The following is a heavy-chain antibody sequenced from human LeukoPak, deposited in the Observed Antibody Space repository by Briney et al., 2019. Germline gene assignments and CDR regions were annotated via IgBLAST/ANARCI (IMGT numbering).Heavy chain of an antibody. V-gene: IGHV4-39*01. CDR1: GGSISSSSYY. Sequence: SETLSLTCTVSGGSISSSSYYWGWIRQPPGKGLEWIGSIYYSGSTYYNPSLKSRVTISVDTSKNQFSLKLSSVTAADMAVYYCARHGIAVAGSFDYWGQGTLVTVSS. CDR3: ARHGIAVAGSFDY. CDR2: IYYSGST. J-gene: IGHJ4*02. D-gene: IGHD6-19*01.